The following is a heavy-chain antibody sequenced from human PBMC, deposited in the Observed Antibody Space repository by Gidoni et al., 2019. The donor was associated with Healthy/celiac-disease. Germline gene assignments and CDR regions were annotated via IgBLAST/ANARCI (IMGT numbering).Heavy chain of an antibody. D-gene: IGHD3-22*01. CDR3: ARASYYYDSSGHGFWYFDL. Sequence: EVQLVASGGGLVKPGGSLGLSCAASGFTFSSYSMNWVRQAPGKGLEWVSSISSSSSYIYYADSVKGRFTISRDNAKNSLYLQMNSLRAEDTAVYYCARASYYYDSSGHGFWYFDLWGRGTLVTVSS. CDR2: ISSSSSYI. V-gene: IGHV3-21*01. J-gene: IGHJ2*01. CDR1: GFTFSSYS.